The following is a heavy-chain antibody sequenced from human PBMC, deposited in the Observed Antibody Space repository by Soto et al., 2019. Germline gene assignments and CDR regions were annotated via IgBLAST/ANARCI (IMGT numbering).Heavy chain of an antibody. D-gene: IGHD3-16*02. J-gene: IGHJ4*02. CDR3: ARDYPRDYVWGSYRPTFDY. Sequence: SETLSLTCAVSGYSISSGYYWGWIWQPPGKGLEWIGSIYHSGSTYYNPSLKSRVTISVDTSKNQFSLKLSSVTAADTAVYYCARDYPRDYVWGSYRPTFDYWGQGTLVTVSS. V-gene: IGHV4-38-2*02. CDR2: IYHSGST. CDR1: GYSISSGYY.